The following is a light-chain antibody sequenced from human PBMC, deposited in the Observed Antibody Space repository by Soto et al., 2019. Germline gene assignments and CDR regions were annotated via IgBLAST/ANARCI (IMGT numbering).Light chain of an antibody. CDR1: QSVSSNF. V-gene: IGKV3-20*01. Sequence: EIALTQSPGTLSLSPGDIATLSCRASQSVSSNFLARYQQKPGQAPKLLIYGASIRATGIPDRFSGSGSGTDFTLTIRRLEPEDFAMYFCHQYGSSPRTFGQGTKVEIK. CDR3: HQYGSSPRT. J-gene: IGKJ1*01. CDR2: GAS.